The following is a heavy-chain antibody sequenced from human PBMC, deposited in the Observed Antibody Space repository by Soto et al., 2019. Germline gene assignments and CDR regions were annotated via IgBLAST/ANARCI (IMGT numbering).Heavy chain of an antibody. Sequence: SETLSLTCTVSGGSISSGDYYWSWIRQPPGKGLEWIGYIYYSGSTYYNPSLKSRVTISVDTSKNQFSLKLSSVTAADTAVYYCARGRYDFWSGYYAYYFDYRGQGTLVTVS. J-gene: IGHJ4*02. CDR1: GGSISSGDYY. CDR2: IYYSGST. D-gene: IGHD3-3*01. CDR3: ARGRYDFWSGYYAYYFDY. V-gene: IGHV4-30-4*01.